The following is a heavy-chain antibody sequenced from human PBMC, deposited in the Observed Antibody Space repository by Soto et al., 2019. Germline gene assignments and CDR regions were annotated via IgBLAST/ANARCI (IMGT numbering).Heavy chain of an antibody. D-gene: IGHD4-4*01. CDR3: ARGNYDYYYGMDV. CDR1: GFSISNYY. V-gene: IGHV4-59*01. Sequence: SATLSLTCTVTGFSISNYYWSWIRQPPGKGLEWVGYIYYSGNTNYNASLKSRVTISLDTSKNQFSLKLTSVTAADTAVYYCARGNYDYYYGMDVWGQGTTVT. CDR2: IYYSGNT. J-gene: IGHJ6*02.